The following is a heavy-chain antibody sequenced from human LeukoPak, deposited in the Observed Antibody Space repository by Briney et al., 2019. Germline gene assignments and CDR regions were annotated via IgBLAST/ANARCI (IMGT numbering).Heavy chain of an antibody. Sequence: GGSLRLSCVASGFTFRNHAMNWVRQAPGKGLEWVSTSGGSGNDAYYGDSVKGRFTISRDNSKNALYLQMNSLSRADTALYYCARRGGSNGWGAFDIWGQGTMVTVSS. J-gene: IGHJ3*02. CDR3: ARRGGSNGWGAFDI. CDR2: SGGSGNDA. V-gene: IGHV3-23*01. D-gene: IGHD6-19*01. CDR1: GFTFRNHA.